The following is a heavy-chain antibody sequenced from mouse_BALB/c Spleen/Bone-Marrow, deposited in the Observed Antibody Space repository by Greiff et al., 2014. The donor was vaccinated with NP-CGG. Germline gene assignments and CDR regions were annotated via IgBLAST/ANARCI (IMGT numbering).Heavy chain of an antibody. Sequence: QVHVKQSGAELVRPGSSVKISCKASGYAFSSYWMNWVKQRPGQGLEWIGQIYPGDGDTNYNGKFKGKATLTADKSSSTAYMQLSSLTSKDSAVYFCARVRNWADYWGQGTTLTVSS. J-gene: IGHJ2*01. D-gene: IGHD4-1*01. V-gene: IGHV1-80*01. CDR3: ARVRNWADY. CDR1: GYAFSSYW. CDR2: IYPGDGDT.